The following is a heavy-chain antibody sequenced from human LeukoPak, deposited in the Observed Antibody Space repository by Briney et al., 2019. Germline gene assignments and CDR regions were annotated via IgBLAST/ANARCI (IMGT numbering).Heavy chain of an antibody. Sequence: SETLSLTCTVSGGSISSYYWTWIRQPPGKGLEWIAYIFYSGSTNYNPSLKSRVTISVDTSKNQFSLKLNSVTAADMAVYYCARLRGDYFPDYWGQGTLVTVSS. V-gene: IGHV4-59*01. CDR3: ARLRGDYFPDY. D-gene: IGHD4-17*01. CDR1: GGSISSYY. CDR2: IFYSGST. J-gene: IGHJ4*02.